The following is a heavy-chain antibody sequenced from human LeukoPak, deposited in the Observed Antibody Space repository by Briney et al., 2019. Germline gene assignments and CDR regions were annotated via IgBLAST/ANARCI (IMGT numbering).Heavy chain of an antibody. V-gene: IGHV1-8*01. J-gene: IGHJ3*02. Sequence: GASVKVSCEASGYTFTSYDINWVRQATGQGLEWMGWMNPNSGNTGYAQKFQGRVTMTRNTSISTAYMELSSLRSEDTAVYYCARGIAVAGNDAFDIWGQGTMVTVSS. CDR1: GYTFTSYD. CDR2: MNPNSGNT. CDR3: ARGIAVAGNDAFDI. D-gene: IGHD6-19*01.